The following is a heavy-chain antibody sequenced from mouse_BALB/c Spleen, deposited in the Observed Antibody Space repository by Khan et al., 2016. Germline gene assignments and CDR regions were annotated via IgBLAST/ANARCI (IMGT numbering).Heavy chain of an antibody. CDR1: GYTSANYW. CDR2: IYPGDGDT. D-gene: IGHD1-1*02. CDR3: AGALFVY. J-gene: IGHJ3*01. Sequence: QVQLQQSGAELARPGASVRLSCKASGYTSANYWMQWVKQRPGQGLEWIGSIYPGDGDTRYSQKFKDKATLTADKSSSSAYMHLRSLASEDSAVYYCAGALFVYWGQGTLVTVSA. V-gene: IGHV1-87*01.